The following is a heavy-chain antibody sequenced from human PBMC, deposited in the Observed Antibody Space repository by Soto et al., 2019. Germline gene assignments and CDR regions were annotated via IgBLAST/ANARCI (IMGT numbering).Heavy chain of an antibody. Sequence: EVQLLESGGGLVQPGGSLRLSCAASGFTFSSYAMSWVRQAPGKGLEWVSAISGSGGSTYYADSVKGRFTISRDNSKNTLYLQMNSLRAEDTAVYYCVKDRRGSWYVPYMDVWGKGTTVTVSS. D-gene: IGHD6-13*01. CDR1: GFTFSSYA. CDR3: VKDRRGSWYVPYMDV. V-gene: IGHV3-23*01. CDR2: ISGSGGST. J-gene: IGHJ6*03.